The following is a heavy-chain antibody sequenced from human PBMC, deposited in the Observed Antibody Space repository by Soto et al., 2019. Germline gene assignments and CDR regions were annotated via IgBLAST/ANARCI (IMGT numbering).Heavy chain of an antibody. CDR1: GFTFSGSA. V-gene: IGHV3-73*01. D-gene: IGHD4-17*01. CDR2: IRSKANNYAT. Sequence: EVQLVESGGGLVQPGESLKLSCAVSGFTFSGSAMHWVRQASGKGLEWVGRIRSKANNYATAYAASVKGRFTISRDDSKNTAYLQMTSLKSEDTAVYYCTRGYGDYVRDYWGKGTLVTVYS. J-gene: IGHJ4*02. CDR3: TRGYGDYVRDY.